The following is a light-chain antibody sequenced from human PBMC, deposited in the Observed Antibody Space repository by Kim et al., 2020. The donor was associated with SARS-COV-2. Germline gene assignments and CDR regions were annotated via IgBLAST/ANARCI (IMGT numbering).Light chain of an antibody. CDR1: QSVSSGH. CDR3: QQYDTSPYP. Sequence: ESVLTQSPGTLSLSPGERATLSCRASQSVSSGHLAWYQQKPGQAPRLLFYGTSSRATGIPDRFSGSGSGTDFTLTISRLEPEDFAVYYCQQYDTSPYPFGQGTKLEIK. J-gene: IGKJ2*01. CDR2: GTS. V-gene: IGKV3-20*01.